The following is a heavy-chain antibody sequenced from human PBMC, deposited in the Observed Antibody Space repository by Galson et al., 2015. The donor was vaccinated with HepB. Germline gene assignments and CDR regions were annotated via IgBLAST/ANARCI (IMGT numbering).Heavy chain of an antibody. J-gene: IGHJ3*02. CDR1: GFNVSNNY. CDR2: VYSGGGT. V-gene: IGHV3-53*01. Sequence: SLRLSCAASGFNVSNNYMSWVRQAPGKGLEWVSLVYSGGGTYYADSVKGRFTISRDNSKNTLYLQMNSLRAEDTAVYYCARGIVAPISDAFDIWGQGTMVTVSS. D-gene: IGHD3-22*01. CDR3: ARGIVAPISDAFDI.